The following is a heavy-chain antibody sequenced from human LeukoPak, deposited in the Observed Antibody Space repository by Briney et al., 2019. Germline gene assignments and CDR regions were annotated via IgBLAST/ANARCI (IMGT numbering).Heavy chain of an antibody. CDR3: ARDQGYYYDTSGYYDAFDI. CDR1: DDSISSYY. CDR2: IYTSGST. J-gene: IGHJ3*02. V-gene: IGHV4-4*07. Sequence: SETLSLTCTVSDDSISSYYWSWIRQPAGKGLEWIGRIYTSGSTYYNPSLKGRVTMSVDTSKSQFSLKLSSVTAADTAVYYCARDQGYYYDTSGYYDAFDIWGQGTMVTVSS. D-gene: IGHD3-22*01.